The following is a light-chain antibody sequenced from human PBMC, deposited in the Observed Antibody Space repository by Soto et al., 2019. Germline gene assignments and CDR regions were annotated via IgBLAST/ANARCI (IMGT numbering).Light chain of an antibody. V-gene: IGKV3-15*01. Sequence: EIVMTQSPATLSVSPGERATLSCRASQSVSSNLAWYQQKPGQAPRLLIYGASTRATGIPARFSGSGSGIELTLTISSLQSEDFEVYYYQQYNNWPRTFGQGTKVDIK. CDR1: QSVSSN. CDR3: QQYNNWPRT. J-gene: IGKJ1*01. CDR2: GAS.